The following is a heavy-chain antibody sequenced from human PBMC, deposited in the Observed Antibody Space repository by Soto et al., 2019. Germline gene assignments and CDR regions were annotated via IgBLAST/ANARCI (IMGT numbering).Heavy chain of an antibody. D-gene: IGHD2-2*03. CDR2: IYYSGST. CDR1: GGSISSSSYY. V-gene: IGHV4-39*01. CDR3: ARATVDIVVVPAASFDY. Sequence: SETLSLTCTVSGGSISSSSYYWGWIRQPPGKGLEWIGSIYYSGSTYYNPSLKSRVTISVDTSKNQFSLKLSSVTAADTAVYYCARATVDIVVVPAASFDYWGQGTLVTVSS. J-gene: IGHJ4*02.